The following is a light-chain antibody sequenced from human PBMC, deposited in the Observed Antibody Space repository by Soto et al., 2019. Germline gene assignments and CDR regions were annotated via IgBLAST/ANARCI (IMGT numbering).Light chain of an antibody. CDR3: QQRSNWHPT. J-gene: IGKJ4*01. CDR1: QSVSSY. Sequence: IVLTQSPATLSLSPGERATLSCRASQSVSSYLAWYQQKPGHAPRLLIYDASNRATGIPARFSGSGSGTDVALTISSREPEDFAVYYCQQRSNWHPTFGGGTKVEIK. CDR2: DAS. V-gene: IGKV3-11*01.